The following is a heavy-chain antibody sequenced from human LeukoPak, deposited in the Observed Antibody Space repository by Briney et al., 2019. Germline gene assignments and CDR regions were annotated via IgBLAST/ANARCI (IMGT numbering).Heavy chain of an antibody. J-gene: IGHJ4*02. V-gene: IGHV3-64D*09. Sequence: GGSLRLPCEASGFTFSGYGMHWVRQAPGKGLEYVSAISSSGDDTYYADSVKGRFTIFRDNSKNTLYLQMSSARPEDAAVYYCVRDGMAVAGTAPLDYWGQGILVTVSS. D-gene: IGHD6-19*01. CDR1: GFTFSGYG. CDR2: ISSSGDDT. CDR3: VRDGMAVAGTAPLDY.